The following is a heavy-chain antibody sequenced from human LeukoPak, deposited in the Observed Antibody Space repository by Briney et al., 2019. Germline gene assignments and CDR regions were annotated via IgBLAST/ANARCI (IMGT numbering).Heavy chain of an antibody. Sequence: ASVKVSCKASGYTFTGYYMHWVRQAPGQGLEWMGWINPNSGGTNYAQKFQGRVTMTRDTSISTAYMELSRLRSDDTAVYYCATLIGNYYDSSGSSWFDPWGQGTLVTVSS. D-gene: IGHD3-22*01. CDR2: INPNSGGT. CDR3: ATLIGNYYDSSGSSWFDP. V-gene: IGHV1-2*02. CDR1: GYTFTGYY. J-gene: IGHJ5*02.